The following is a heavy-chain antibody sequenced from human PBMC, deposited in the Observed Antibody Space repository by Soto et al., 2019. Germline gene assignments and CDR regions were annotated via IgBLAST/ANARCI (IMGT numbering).Heavy chain of an antibody. CDR3: ARVEYSYGPIDY. J-gene: IGHJ4*02. V-gene: IGHV4-4*07. CDR2: IYTSGST. Sequence: PSETLSVTCTVSGGSISSDYWSWIRQPAGKGLEWIGRIYTSGSTNYNPSLKSRVTMSVETSKSQFSLKLSSVTAADTAVYYCARVEYSYGPIDYWGQGTLVTVSS. CDR1: GGSISSDY. D-gene: IGHD5-18*01.